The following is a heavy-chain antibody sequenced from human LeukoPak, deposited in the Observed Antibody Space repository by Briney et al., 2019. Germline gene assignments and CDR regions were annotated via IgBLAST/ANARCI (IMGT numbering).Heavy chain of an antibody. CDR2: IYYSGST. Sequence: SETLSLTCTVSGGSIGSSTYYWGWIRQPPGKGLEWIGSIYYSGSTYYNPSLKSRVTISVDTSKNQFSLNLTSVPAADTAVYYCARSTTIKGWFDPWGQGTLVTVSS. V-gene: IGHV4-39*01. CDR1: GGSIGSSTYY. D-gene: IGHD4-11*01. CDR3: ARSTTIKGWFDP. J-gene: IGHJ5*02.